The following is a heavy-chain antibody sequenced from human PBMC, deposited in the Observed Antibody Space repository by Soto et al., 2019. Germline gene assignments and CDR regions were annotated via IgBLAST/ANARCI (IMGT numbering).Heavy chain of an antibody. J-gene: IGHJ6*02. CDR3: ARQLMSYGMDV. D-gene: IGHD3-10*02. Sequence: PGESLKISCKVSGYDFTSYWIAWVRQMPGKGLEWMGIIHPGDSDTRYSPSFQGQVTISADKSISTAYLQWSTLKASDTAIYYCARQLMSYGMDVWGQGTPVTVSS. V-gene: IGHV5-51*01. CDR2: IHPGDSDT. CDR1: GYDFTSYW.